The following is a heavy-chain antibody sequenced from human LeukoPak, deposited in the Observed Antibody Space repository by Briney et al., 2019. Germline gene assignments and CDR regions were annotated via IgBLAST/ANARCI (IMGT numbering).Heavy chain of an antibody. J-gene: IGHJ4*02. CDR3: ARDYGGKGDY. D-gene: IGHD4-23*01. Sequence: SETLSLTCAVYGGSFSGYYWSWIRQPPGKGLEWIGEINHSGSTNYNPSLKSRVTISVDTSKNQFSLKLSSVTAADTAVYYCARDYGGKGDYWGQGTLVTVSS. V-gene: IGHV4-34*01. CDR2: INHSGST. CDR1: GGSFSGYY.